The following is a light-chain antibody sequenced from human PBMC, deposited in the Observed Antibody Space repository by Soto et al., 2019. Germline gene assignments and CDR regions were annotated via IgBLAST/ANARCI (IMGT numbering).Light chain of an antibody. Sequence: ALTQPASVSGSPGQSITISCTGTSSDVGDNNYVSWYQQHPGKAPKLMIYDVTHRPSGISNRFSGSKSGNTASLTISGLQAEDEADYYCSSYTSSSTLYVFGSGTKLTVL. CDR2: DVT. CDR1: SSDVGDNNY. CDR3: SSYTSSSTLYV. J-gene: IGLJ1*01. V-gene: IGLV2-14*01.